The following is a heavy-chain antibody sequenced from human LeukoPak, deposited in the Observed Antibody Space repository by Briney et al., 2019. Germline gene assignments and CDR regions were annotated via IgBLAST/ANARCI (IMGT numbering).Heavy chain of an antibody. Sequence: GGSLRLSCAASGFTVSSNYMSWVRQAPGKGLEWVSVIYSGGSTYYADSVKGRFTISRDNSKNTLYLQMNSLRAEDTALYYCARAVDNYYGSGSYAYWGQGALVTVSS. V-gene: IGHV3-53*01. CDR3: ARAVDNYYGSGSYAY. J-gene: IGHJ4*02. CDR1: GFTVSSNY. D-gene: IGHD3-10*01. CDR2: IYSGGST.